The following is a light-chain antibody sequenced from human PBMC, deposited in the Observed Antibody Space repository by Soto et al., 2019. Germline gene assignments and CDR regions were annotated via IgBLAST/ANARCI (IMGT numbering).Light chain of an antibody. CDR3: QQRGNWPLT. J-gene: IGKJ4*01. Sequence: ETVLTQSPATLSLSPGERATLSCRASQNIRNYLIWYQQKPGQVPRLLIYDASSRATGIPARFSGSGSGTDFTLTISSLEPEDFAVYYCQQRGNWPLTFGGGIKVE. CDR2: DAS. CDR1: QNIRNY. V-gene: IGKV3-11*01.